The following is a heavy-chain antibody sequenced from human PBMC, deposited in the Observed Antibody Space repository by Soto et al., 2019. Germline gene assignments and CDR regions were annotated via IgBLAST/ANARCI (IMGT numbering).Heavy chain of an antibody. V-gene: IGHV5-51*01. CDR1: GYSFTSYW. D-gene: IGHD2-21*02. CDR3: ARELVVVTAIRLYYYGMDV. J-gene: IGHJ6*02. Sequence: GESLKISCKGSGYSFTSYWIGWVRQMPGKGLEWMGTIYPGDSDTRYSPSFQGQVTISADKSISTAYLQWSSLRAEDTAVYYCARELVVVTAIRLYYYGMDVWGQGTTVTVSS. CDR2: IYPGDSDT.